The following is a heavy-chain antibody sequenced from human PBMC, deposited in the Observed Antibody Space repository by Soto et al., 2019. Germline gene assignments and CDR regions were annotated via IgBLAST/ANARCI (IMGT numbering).Heavy chain of an antibody. CDR1: GGSFSGYY. J-gene: IGHJ6*02. CDR2: INHSGST. D-gene: IGHD3-9*01. V-gene: IGHV4-34*01. CDR3: ARGGITIFGKNYGMDV. Sequence: PSETLSLTCAVYGGSFSGYYWSWIRQPPGKGLEWIGEINHSGSTNYNPSLKSRVTISVDTSKNQFSLKLSSVTAADTAVYYCARGGITIFGKNYGMDVWGQGTTVTVSS.